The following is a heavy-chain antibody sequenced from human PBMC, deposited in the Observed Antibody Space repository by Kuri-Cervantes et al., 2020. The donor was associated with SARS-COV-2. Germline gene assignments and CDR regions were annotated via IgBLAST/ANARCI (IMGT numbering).Heavy chain of an antibody. CDR1: GFTFSSYS. CDR2: ISSCSTI. D-gene: IGHD3-22*01. CDR3: ARGRYDFDC. V-gene: IGHV3-48*01. J-gene: IGHJ4*02. Sequence: LPCAASGFTFSSYSMNWVRQAPGKGLEWVSYISSCSTIYYADAVKGRFPISRDNAKNSPYLQLNSLRAEDTAVYYCARGRYDFDCWGQGTLVTVSS.